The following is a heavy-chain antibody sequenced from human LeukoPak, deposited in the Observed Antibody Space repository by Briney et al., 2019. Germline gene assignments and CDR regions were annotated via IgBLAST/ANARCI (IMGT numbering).Heavy chain of an antibody. Sequence: GGSLSLSCAASGFTFSTHWMSWFRQAPGKGLEGVAVIQKDGSDIYDVSSVKRRFTITRDNTKTSLYLKMNGLRADETAVYYGAGDEGWTFDIWGQGTKVTVSS. CDR2: IQKDGSDI. D-gene: IGHD5-24*01. J-gene: IGHJ3*02. V-gene: IGHV3-7*01. CDR3: AGDEGWTFDI. CDR1: GFTFSTHW.